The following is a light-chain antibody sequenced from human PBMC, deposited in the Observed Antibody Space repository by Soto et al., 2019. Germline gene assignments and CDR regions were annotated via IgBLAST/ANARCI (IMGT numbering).Light chain of an antibody. CDR2: EVS. V-gene: IGLV2-8*01. J-gene: IGLJ2*01. CDR1: SSDVGGYNY. Sequence: QSVLTQPPSASGSPGQSVTISCTGTSSDVGGYNYVSWYQQHPGKAPELMIYEVSKRPSGVPDRFSGSKSGNTASLTVSGLQAEDEADYYCSSYAGSNNYVLFGGGTKVTVL. CDR3: SSYAGSNNYVL.